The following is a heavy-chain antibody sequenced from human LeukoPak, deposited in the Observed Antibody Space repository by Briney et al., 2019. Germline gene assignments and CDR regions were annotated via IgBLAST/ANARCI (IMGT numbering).Heavy chain of an antibody. CDR3: TRDRVGSGWAEYYYYYYYMDV. CDR2: IRSKAYGGTT. J-gene: IGHJ6*03. D-gene: IGHD6-19*01. CDR1: GFTFGDYA. V-gene: IGHV3-49*03. Sequence: GRSLRLSCTASGFTFGDYAMSWFRQAPGKGLEWVGLIRSKAYGGTTEYAASVKGRFTISRDDSKSIAYLQMNSLKTEDTAVYYCTRDRVGSGWAEYYYYYYYMDVWGKGTTVTVSS.